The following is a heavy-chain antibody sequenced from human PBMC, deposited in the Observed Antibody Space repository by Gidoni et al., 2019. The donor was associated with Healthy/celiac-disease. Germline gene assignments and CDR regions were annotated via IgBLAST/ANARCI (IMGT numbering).Heavy chain of an antibody. D-gene: IGHD2-2*01. Sequence: EVQLVESGGGLVKPGGPLRLSCAASGFTFSSYCRNWVRQSPGQGLGWVSSISSSSSYINYEDAVKGRLTISRDNAKNSLYLQMNSLRAEDTAVYYCARGIPVVPAAIRLDAFDIWGQGTMVTVSS. J-gene: IGHJ3*02. CDR2: ISSSSSYI. CDR1: GFTFSSYC. CDR3: ARGIPVVPAAIRLDAFDI. V-gene: IGHV3-21*01.